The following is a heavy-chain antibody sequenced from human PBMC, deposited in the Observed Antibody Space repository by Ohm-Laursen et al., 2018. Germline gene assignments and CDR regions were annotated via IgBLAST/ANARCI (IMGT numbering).Heavy chain of an antibody. V-gene: IGHV3-48*01. Sequence: SLRLSCAASGFTFSSYSMNWVRQAPGKGMEWVSYIDPSSSAIYYADSVKGRFTISRDNAKNLLYLQMSSLRVEDTAVYYCARATRDGYDHWGQGTLVTVSS. D-gene: IGHD5-18*01. CDR3: ARATRDGYDH. CDR2: IDPSSSAI. CDR1: GFTFSSYS. J-gene: IGHJ5*02.